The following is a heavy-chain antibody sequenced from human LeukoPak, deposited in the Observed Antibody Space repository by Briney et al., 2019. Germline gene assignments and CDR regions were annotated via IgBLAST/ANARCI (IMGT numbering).Heavy chain of an antibody. D-gene: IGHD2-21*01. CDR3: ARLRIHYFDY. J-gene: IGHJ4*02. CDR2: IYYSGST. Sequence: SETLSLTCTVSGGSISSYYWSWIRQPPGKGLEWIGYIYYSGSTNYNPSLKSRVTISVDTSKNQFSLKLSSVTAADTAVHYCARLRIHYFDYWGQGTLVTVSS. V-gene: IGHV4-59*08. CDR1: GGSISSYY.